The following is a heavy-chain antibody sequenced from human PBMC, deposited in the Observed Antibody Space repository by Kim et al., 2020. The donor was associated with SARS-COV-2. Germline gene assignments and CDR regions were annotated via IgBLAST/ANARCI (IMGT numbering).Heavy chain of an antibody. CDR2: IKSKTDGGTT. Sequence: GGSLRLSCAASGFTFSNAWMSWVRQAPGKGLEWVGRIKSKTDGGTTDYAAPVKGRFTISRDDSKNTLYLQMNSLKTEDTAVYYCTTRVDSSCWFYDYYGMDVWGQGTTVTVSS. CDR3: TTRVDSSCWFYDYYGMDV. V-gene: IGHV3-15*01. CDR1: GFTFSNAW. J-gene: IGHJ6*02. D-gene: IGHD6-13*01.